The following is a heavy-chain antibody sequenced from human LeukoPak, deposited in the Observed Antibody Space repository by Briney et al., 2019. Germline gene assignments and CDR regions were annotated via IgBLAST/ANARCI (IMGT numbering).Heavy chain of an antibody. CDR1: GFTFKDYS. D-gene: IGHD6-13*01. Sequence: QAGGSLRLSCTASGFTFKDYSIHWVRQAPGKGLEWVSLIGWDGTKIYYADSVKGRFTISRDNSKNSLYLQMNSLSTEDTALYYCAKEVRGSSWTGFDYWGQGTLVTVSS. CDR2: IGWDGTKI. CDR3: AKEVRGSSWTGFDY. J-gene: IGHJ4*02. V-gene: IGHV3-43*01.